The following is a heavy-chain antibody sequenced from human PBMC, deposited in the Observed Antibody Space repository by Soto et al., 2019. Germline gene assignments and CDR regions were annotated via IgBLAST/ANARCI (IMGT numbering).Heavy chain of an antibody. CDR1: GGTFGSYA. D-gene: IGHD2-2*01. V-gene: IGHV1-69*01. Sequence: QVQLVQSGAEVKKPGSSVKVSCKASGGTFGSYAFSWVRQAPGQGLEWMGRIIPVSGAAHYAQKLHGRVTITAEESTSTAYMELSSLSAQDTAVYYCATALGCRSTSCTLDYWGQGTRVIVSS. J-gene: IGHJ4*02. CDR3: ATALGCRSTSCTLDY. CDR2: IIPVSGAA.